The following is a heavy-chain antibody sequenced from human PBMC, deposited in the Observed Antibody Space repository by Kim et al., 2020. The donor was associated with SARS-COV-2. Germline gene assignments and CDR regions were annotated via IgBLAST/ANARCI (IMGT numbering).Heavy chain of an antibody. Sequence: GGSLRLSCAASGFTFSSYGMHWVRQVPGKGLEWVAVISYDGSNKYYADSVKGRFTISRDNSKNTLYLQMNSLGAEDTAVYYCAKDSGRITMIVVVITGIDYWGQGNLDTVSS. D-gene: IGHD3-22*01. V-gene: IGHV3-30*18. CDR1: GFTFSSYG. CDR3: AKDSGRITMIVVVITGIDY. J-gene: IGHJ4*02. CDR2: ISYDGSNK.